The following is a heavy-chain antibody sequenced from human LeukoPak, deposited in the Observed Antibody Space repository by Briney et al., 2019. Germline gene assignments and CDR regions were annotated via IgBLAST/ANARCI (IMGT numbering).Heavy chain of an antibody. CDR2: INHSGST. J-gene: IGHJ6*03. V-gene: IGHV4-34*01. CDR3: ARGRRYGNYYYYMDV. CDR1: GGSFSGYY. D-gene: IGHD1-1*01. Sequence: KPSETLSLTCAVYGGSFSGYYWSWIRQPPGKGLEWIGEINHSGSTSYNPSLKSRVTISVDTSKNQFSLKLSSVTAADTAVYYCARGRRYGNYYYYMDVWGKGTTVTVSS.